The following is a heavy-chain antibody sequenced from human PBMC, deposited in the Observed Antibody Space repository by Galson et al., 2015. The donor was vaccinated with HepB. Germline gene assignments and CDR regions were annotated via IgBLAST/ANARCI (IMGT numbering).Heavy chain of an antibody. J-gene: IGHJ6*02. CDR3: ARWMLLDFWSGYPIKTYGMDV. D-gene: IGHD3-3*01. CDR1: GFTFSSYS. Sequence: SLRLSCAASGFTFSSYSMNWVRQAPGKGLEWVSSISSSSSYIYYADSVKGRFTISRDNAKNSLYLQMNSLRAEDTAVYYCARWMLLDFWSGYPIKTYGMDVWGQGTTVTVSS. CDR2: ISSSSSYI. V-gene: IGHV3-21*01.